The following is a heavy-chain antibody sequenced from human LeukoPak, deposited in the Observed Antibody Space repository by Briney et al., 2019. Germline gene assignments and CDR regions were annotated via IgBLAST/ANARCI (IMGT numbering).Heavy chain of an antibody. CDR2: IYHSGST. V-gene: IGHV4-38-2*02. D-gene: IGHD3-22*01. J-gene: IGHJ6*03. CDR1: GYSISSGYY. CDR3: ARVYYYDSSGYYPPSYYYYYYYMDV. Sequence: SETLSLTCTVSGYSISSGYYWGWIRQPPGKGLEWIGSIYHSGSTYYNPSLKSRVTISVDTSKNQFSLKLSSVTAADTAVYYCARVYYYDSSGYYPPSYYYYYYYMDVWGKGTTVTVSS.